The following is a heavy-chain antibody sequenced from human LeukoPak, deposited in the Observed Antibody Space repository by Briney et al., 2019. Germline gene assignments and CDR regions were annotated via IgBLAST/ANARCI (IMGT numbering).Heavy chain of an antibody. D-gene: IGHD2-21*01. CDR2: INPNSGGT. Sequence: ASVKVSCKASGYTFTDYYMHWVRQAPGPGLEWMGWINPNSGGTDYAQKFQGRVTLIRDTSISTAYMELSRLTSDDTAVYYCARGRYCGETTCSDFDAWGQGTLVTVSS. CDR3: ARGRYCGETTCSDFDA. CDR1: GYTFTDYY. J-gene: IGHJ4*02. V-gene: IGHV1-2*02.